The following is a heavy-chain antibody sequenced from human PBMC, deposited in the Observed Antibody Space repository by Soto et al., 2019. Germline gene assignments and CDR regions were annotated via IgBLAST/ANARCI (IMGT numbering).Heavy chain of an antibody. V-gene: IGHV4-39*01. CDR1: GGSITSDTYY. CDR2: IYYRGNT. J-gene: IGHJ5*02. CDR3: ARVHIAVLTATNWFYP. D-gene: IGHD2-21*02. Sequence: QLQLQESGPGLVNPSETLSLTCTVSGGSITSDTYYWGWILQPPGKGLEWIGNIYYRGNTYYNRSLKSRVTISVHATKNQFSLKLTSVTAADVAVYYCARVHIAVLTATNWFYPWGQGTLVTVSS.